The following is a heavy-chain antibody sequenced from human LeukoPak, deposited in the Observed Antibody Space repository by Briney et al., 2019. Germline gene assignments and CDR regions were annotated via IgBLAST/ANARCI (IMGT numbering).Heavy chain of an antibody. J-gene: IGHJ2*01. CDR1: GYTFTSYG. CDR2: ISAYNGNT. D-gene: IGHD2-2*01. CDR3: ARHDCSSTSCYDYWYFDL. V-gene: IGHV1-18*01. Sequence: ASVKVSCKASGYTFTSYGISWVRQAPGQGLEWMGWISAYNGNTNYAQKLQGRVTMTTDTSTSTAYMELRSLRSDDTAVYYCARHDCSSTSCYDYWYFDLWGRGTLVTVSS.